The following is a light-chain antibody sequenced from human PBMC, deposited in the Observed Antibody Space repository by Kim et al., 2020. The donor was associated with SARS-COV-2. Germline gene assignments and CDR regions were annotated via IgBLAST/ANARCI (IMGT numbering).Light chain of an antibody. Sequence: QSALTQPASESGSPGQSIAISCTGTSSDIGAYNYVSWYQQYPGKVPKLMIYEVNKRPSGVSNRFSGSKSGNTASLTISGLQAEDEADYYCSSYTSSRTLVFGGGTQLTVL. J-gene: IGLJ2*01. V-gene: IGLV2-14*03. CDR2: EVN. CDR1: SSDIGAYNY. CDR3: SSYTSSRTLV.